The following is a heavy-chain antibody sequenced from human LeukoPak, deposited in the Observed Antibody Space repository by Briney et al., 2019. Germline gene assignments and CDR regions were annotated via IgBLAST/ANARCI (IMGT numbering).Heavy chain of an antibody. CDR3: ARDPPMFIAAAGIVDY. V-gene: IGHV3-9*01. Sequence: GGSLRLSCAASGFTFDDYAMHWVRQAPGKGLEWVSGISWNSGSIGYADSVKGRFTISRDNAKNSLYLQMNSLRAEDTAVYYCARDPPMFIAAAGIVDYWGQGTLVTVSS. CDR2: ISWNSGSI. J-gene: IGHJ4*02. CDR1: GFTFDDYA. D-gene: IGHD6-13*01.